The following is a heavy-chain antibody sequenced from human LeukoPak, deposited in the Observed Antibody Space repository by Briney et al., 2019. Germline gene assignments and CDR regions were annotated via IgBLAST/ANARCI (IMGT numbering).Heavy chain of an antibody. Sequence: ASETLSLTCTVSGGSISSYSWSWIRQPPGKGLEWIGYIYYSGTTNYNPSLKSRVTISLDTSKNQFSLRLSSVTAADTAVYYCARGAHYGSGSEFDYWGQGTLVTVSS. D-gene: IGHD3-10*01. CDR3: ARGAHYGSGSEFDY. CDR1: GGSISSYS. J-gene: IGHJ4*02. V-gene: IGHV4-59*01. CDR2: IYYSGTT.